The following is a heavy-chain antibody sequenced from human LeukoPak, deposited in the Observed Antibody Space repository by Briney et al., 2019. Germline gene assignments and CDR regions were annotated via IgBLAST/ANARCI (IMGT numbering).Heavy chain of an antibody. CDR3: ARGLGYCSGGSCPLIAGY. CDR2: INTNTANP. J-gene: IGHJ4*02. Sequence: ASVKVSCKASGYTFINYAINWVRQAPGQGLEGMGRINTNTANPTYAQDFTGRFVFSLDTSVSTAYVQISSLKAEDTAVYYCARGLGYCSGGSCPLIAGYWGQGTLVTVSS. V-gene: IGHV7-4-1*02. CDR1: GYTFINYA. D-gene: IGHD2-15*01.